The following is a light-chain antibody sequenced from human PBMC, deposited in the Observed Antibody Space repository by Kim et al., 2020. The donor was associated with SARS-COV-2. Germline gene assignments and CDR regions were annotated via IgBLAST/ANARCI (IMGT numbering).Light chain of an antibody. CDR1: SLRSYY. CDR3: NSRDSSHYV. Sequence: SSELTQDPAVSVALGQTVRITCQGDSLRSYYASWYQQKPGQAPVLVIYGKNNRPSGIPDRFSGSSSGNTASLTITGAQAEDEADYYCNSRDSSHYVFGTGTKVTVL. V-gene: IGLV3-19*01. CDR2: GKN. J-gene: IGLJ1*01.